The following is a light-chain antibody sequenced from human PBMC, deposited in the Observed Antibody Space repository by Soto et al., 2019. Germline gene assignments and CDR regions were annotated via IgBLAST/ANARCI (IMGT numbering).Light chain of an antibody. J-gene: IGKJ2*01. Sequence: EIVMTQSPATLSVSPGERSTLSCRASQSVSSNLAWYQQKPGQAPRLLIYVASTRATGIPARFSVSGSGTEFTLNISSLQSEDFAVYYCQQYNNWPYTFGQGTKLKIK. CDR3: QQYNNWPYT. CDR1: QSVSSN. CDR2: VAS. V-gene: IGKV3-15*01.